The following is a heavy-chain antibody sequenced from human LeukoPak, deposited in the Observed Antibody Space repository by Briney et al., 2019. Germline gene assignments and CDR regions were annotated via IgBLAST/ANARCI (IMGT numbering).Heavy chain of an antibody. CDR1: GASLSSYY. CDR2: ISDTGKT. Sequence: SETLSLTCSVSGASLSSYYWGWIRQSPGKGLEWLGYISDTGKTNYNPSLKSRVTISVDTSKNQFSLKLSSVTAADTAVYYCASRPNNWFDPWGQGTLVTVSS. J-gene: IGHJ5*02. V-gene: IGHV4-59*12. CDR3: ASRPNNWFDP.